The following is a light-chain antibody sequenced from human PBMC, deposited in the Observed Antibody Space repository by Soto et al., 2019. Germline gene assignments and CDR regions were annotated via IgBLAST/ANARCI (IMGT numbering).Light chain of an antibody. CDR1: RGISHY. J-gene: IGKJ4*01. V-gene: IGKV1-17*03. CDR3: LQHNTYPLS. Sequence: DIQMTQSPSAMSASVGDRVTITCRASRGISHYLAWFQQRPGKVPKRLIYGASTLESGVPSRFSGSGSGTEFTLTISCLQPEDFATYYCLQHNTYPLSFGGGTKVAMK. CDR2: GAS.